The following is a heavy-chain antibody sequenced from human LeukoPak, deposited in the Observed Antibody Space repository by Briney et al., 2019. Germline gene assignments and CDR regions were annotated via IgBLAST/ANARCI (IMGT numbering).Heavy chain of an antibody. CDR2: INAGNGNT. D-gene: IGHD3-10*01. V-gene: IGHV1-3*01. CDR1: GYTFTSYA. Sequence: GSVKVSCKASGYTFTSYAIHWVRQAPGQRLEWMGWINAGNGNTKYSQKFQGRVTITADESTSTAYMELSSLRSEDTAVYYCARVAGELIGANWFDPWGQGTLVTVSS. CDR3: ARVAGELIGANWFDP. J-gene: IGHJ5*02.